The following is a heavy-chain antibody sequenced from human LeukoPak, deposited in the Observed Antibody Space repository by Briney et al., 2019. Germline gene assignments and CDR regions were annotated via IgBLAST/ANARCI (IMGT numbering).Heavy chain of an antibody. D-gene: IGHD6-19*01. J-gene: IGHJ6*03. CDR1: GGSISSYY. CDR2: IYTRGST. V-gene: IGHV4-4*09. Sequence: PSETPSLTCTVPGGSISSYYWSWIRQPPGKGLEWIGYIYTRGSTNYNPSLKSRVTISVDTSKNQFSLKLSSVTAADTAVYYCAQIAVAGNDRYYYYYMDVWGKGTTVTVSS. CDR3: AQIAVAGNDRYYYYYMDV.